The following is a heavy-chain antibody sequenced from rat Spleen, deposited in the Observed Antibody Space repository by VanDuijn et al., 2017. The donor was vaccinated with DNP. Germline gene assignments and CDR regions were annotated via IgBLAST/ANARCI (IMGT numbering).Heavy chain of an antibody. CDR3: VRVGDYHDGGYGDALDA. J-gene: IGHJ4*01. CDR2: ITGGRGTT. D-gene: IGHD1-12*02. V-gene: IGHV5-25*01. Sequence: EVQLVESGGGLVQPGGSLKLSCTASGFTFRDHYMAWVRQAPMKGLEWIASITGGRGTTSYPASVKGRFTISRDDAKNTLYLQMNSLRSEDTATYYCVRVGDYHDGGYGDALDAWGQGTSVTVSS. CDR1: GFTFRDHY.